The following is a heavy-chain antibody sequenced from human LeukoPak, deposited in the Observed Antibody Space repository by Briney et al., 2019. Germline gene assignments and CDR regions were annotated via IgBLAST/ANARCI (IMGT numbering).Heavy chain of an antibody. Sequence: GGSLRLSCAASGFTFSSYAMHWVRQAPGKGLEYVSAISSNGGSTYYANSVKGRFTIPRDNSKNTLYLQMGSLRAEDMAVYYCARVVLDAFDIWGQGTMVTVSS. CDR1: GFTFSSYA. CDR3: ARVVLDAFDI. V-gene: IGHV3-64*01. CDR2: ISSNGGST. J-gene: IGHJ3*02. D-gene: IGHD3-10*01.